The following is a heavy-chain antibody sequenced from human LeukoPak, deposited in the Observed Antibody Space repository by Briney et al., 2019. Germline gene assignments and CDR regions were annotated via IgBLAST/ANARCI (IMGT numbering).Heavy chain of an antibody. J-gene: IGHJ5*02. CDR2: IYYSGST. Sequence: PSETLSLACNVSGGSVSSGGYYWSWIRQNPGKGLEWIGYIYYSGSTYYNPSLKSRVTISVDTSKNQFSLKLSSVTAADTAVYYCARKQTWSFLDPWGQGTLVTVSS. CDR1: GGSVSSGGYY. D-gene: IGHD3-10*01. V-gene: IGHV4-31*03. CDR3: ARKQTWSFLDP.